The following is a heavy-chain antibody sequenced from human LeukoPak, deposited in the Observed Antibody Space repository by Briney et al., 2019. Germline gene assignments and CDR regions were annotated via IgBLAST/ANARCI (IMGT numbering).Heavy chain of an antibody. CDR1: GFTFSTYG. V-gene: IGHV3-33*01. CDR3: ARDSGHAFDI. J-gene: IGHJ3*02. Sequence: PGGSLRLSRVASGFTFSTYGMHWVRQTPGKGLEWVAVIWNDGSKKYYGDSVKGRFTISRDTSKNTLYLQMNSLRAEDTAVYYCARDSGHAFDIWGQGTMVTVSS. D-gene: IGHD6-25*01. CDR2: IWNDGSKK.